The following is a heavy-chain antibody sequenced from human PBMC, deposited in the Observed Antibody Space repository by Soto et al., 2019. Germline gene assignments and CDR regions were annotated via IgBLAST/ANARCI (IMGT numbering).Heavy chain of an antibody. D-gene: IGHD4-4*01. V-gene: IGHV3-23*01. J-gene: IGHJ4*02. CDR3: AKDSNKYSSSLRGRYFDY. CDR2: ISGGGSNT. Sequence: EVQLLESGGGLVQRGGSLRLSCAASGFPFSSYVMSWVRQAPGKGLEWVSGISGGGSNTFYADSVKGRFTISRDNSNITLLLQMNSLGAEDTAVYYCAKDSNKYSSSLRGRYFDYWGQGIGVTVSS. CDR1: GFPFSSYV.